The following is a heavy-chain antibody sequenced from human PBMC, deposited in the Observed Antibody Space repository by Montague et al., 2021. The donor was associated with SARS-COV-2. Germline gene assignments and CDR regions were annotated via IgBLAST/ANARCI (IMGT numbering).Heavy chain of an antibody. J-gene: IGHJ4*02. CDR2: IYYSGST. CDR3: ARKGSRGITIFGVVTASYYPDY. V-gene: IGHV4-39*01. D-gene: IGHD3-3*01. CDR1: GDSISSSSYV. Sequence: SETLSLTCTVSGDSISSSSYVWGWIRQPPGKGLEWIGSIYYSGSTYYXXXLKSRVTISVDTSKNQFSLKLSSVTAADTAVYYCARKGSRGITIFGVVTASYYPDYWGQGTLVTVSS.